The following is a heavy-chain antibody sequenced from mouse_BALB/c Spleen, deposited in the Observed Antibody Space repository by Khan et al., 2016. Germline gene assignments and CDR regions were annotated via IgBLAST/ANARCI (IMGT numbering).Heavy chain of an antibody. CDR1: GFNIKDTY. Sequence: EVELVESGAELVKPGASVKLSCTASGFNIKDTYMHWVKQRPEQGLEWIGRIDPANGNTKYDPKFQGKATITADTSSNTAYLQLSSLTSEDTAVYYGARLGDYWGQGTTLTVSS. CDR2: IDPANGNT. CDR3: ARLGDY. V-gene: IGHV14-3*02. J-gene: IGHJ2*01.